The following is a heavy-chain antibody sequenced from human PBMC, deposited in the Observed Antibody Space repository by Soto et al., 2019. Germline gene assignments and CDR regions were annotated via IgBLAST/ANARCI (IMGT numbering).Heavy chain of an antibody. D-gene: IGHD3-3*01. V-gene: IGHV4-59*08. Sequence: SXTXXXXXTXAXXSTSSYYWSWLRQPPGKGLEWIGYNSYSGSTDYNPSLKSRVTISVDTSKNQFSLKLSSATAADTAVYYCARHGGRYSFAYWGQGTLVTVSS. CDR3: ARHGGRYSFAY. CDR1: XXSTSSYY. CDR2: NSYSGST. J-gene: IGHJ4*02.